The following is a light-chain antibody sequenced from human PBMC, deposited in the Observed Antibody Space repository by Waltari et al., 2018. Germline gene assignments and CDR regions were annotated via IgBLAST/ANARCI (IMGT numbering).Light chain of an antibody. Sequence: QSVLTQPPSASGTPGQRVTISCSGSSSNIGTNPVMWCQHLPGTAPKLLIYSNKQRPSGVPDRFSGSKSGTSASLAISGLQSEDEADYYCGTLDDSLSVWLFGGGTKLTVL. CDR1: SSNIGTNP. J-gene: IGLJ3*02. CDR3: GTLDDSLSVWL. CDR2: SNK. V-gene: IGLV1-44*01.